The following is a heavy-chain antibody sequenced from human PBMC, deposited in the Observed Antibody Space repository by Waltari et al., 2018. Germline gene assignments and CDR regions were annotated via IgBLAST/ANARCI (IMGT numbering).Heavy chain of an antibody. J-gene: IGHJ4*02. Sequence: EVQLMESGGGLVQPGESLRLSCGASGITLSHCAMSWVRQAPGKGLEWVSVITSDGRTFTAESVRGRFTISRDTSKNTIFLQMNSLRVEDTALYYCVEDVTGAQGGDFWGQGTQVTVSS. CDR3: VEDVTGAQGGDF. V-gene: IGHV3-23*01. CDR2: ITSDGRT. D-gene: IGHD2-21*02. CDR1: GITLSHCA.